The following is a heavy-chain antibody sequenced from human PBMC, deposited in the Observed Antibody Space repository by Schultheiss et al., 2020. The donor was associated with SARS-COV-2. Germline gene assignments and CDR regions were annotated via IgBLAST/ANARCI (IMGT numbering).Heavy chain of an antibody. V-gene: IGHV2-5*01. Sequence: SGPTLVKPTQTLTLTCTFSGFSLNTIGVGVAWFRQPPGKAPEWLTVIYWSDDKHYSPSLQSRLTITKDTSKNQVVLTMTNMDPVDTATYYCAHKSRFDYWGQGTLVTVSS. CDR3: AHKSRFDY. CDR1: GFSLNTIGVG. J-gene: IGHJ4*02. CDR2: IYWSDDK.